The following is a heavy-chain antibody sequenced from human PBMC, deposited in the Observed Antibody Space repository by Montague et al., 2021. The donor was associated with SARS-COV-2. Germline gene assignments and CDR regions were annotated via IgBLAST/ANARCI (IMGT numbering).Heavy chain of an antibody. CDR1: GGSISSGSYY. Sequence: TLSLTCTVSGGSISSGSYYWSWIRQLAGKGLEWIGRIYTSGSTNYNPSLKSRVTISVDTSKNQFSLKLSSVTAADTAVYYCARERRYYDYVWGSYGFDPWGQGTLVTVSS. CDR3: ARERRYYDYVWGSYGFDP. J-gene: IGHJ5*02. CDR2: IYTSGST. D-gene: IGHD3-16*01. V-gene: IGHV4-61*02.